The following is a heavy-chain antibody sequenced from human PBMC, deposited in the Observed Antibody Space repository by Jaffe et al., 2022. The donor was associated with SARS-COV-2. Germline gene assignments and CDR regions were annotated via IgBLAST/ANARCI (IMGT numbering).Heavy chain of an antibody. CDR2: IYYSGST. D-gene: IGHD2-2*02. V-gene: IGHV4-59*01. J-gene: IGHJ4*02. CDR1: GGSIRSYY. Sequence: QVQLQESGPGLVKPSETLSLTCNVTGGSIRSYYWSWIRQPPGKGLEWIGYIYYSGSTSYNPSLKSRVTISVDTSKNQFSLKLTSVTAADTAVYFCARDPAVIPLWGQGTLVTVSS. CDR3: ARDPAVIPL.